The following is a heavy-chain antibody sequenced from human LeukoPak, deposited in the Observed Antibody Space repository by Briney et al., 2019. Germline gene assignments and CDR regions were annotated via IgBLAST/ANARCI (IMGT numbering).Heavy chain of an antibody. J-gene: IGHJ3*02. CDR3: ARGTEYYDFWSGYGDAFDI. D-gene: IGHD3-3*01. V-gene: IGHV4-59*11. Sequence: PSETLSLTCTASGGSISSHYMSWIRQPPGKGLEWVGYIYYSGSTNYNPSLKSRVTISVDTSKNQFSLKLSSVTAADTAVYYCARGTEYYDFWSGYGDAFDIWGQGTMVTVSS. CDR1: GGSISSHY. CDR2: IYYSGST.